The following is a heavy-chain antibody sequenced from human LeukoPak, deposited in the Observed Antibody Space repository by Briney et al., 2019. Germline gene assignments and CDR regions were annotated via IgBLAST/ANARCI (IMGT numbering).Heavy chain of an antibody. V-gene: IGHV3-53*01. D-gene: IGHD1-26*01. CDR2: IYSGRTT. CDR3: ARDVYRGKGAFDI. CDR1: GVTVSSNY. Sequence: GGSLRLSCAGSGVTVSSNYMSWVRQAPGKGLEWVTSIYSGRTTYYADSVKGRFTISRDDFKNTVYLQMNSLRAEDTAIYYCARDVYRGKGAFDIWGQGTMVTVSS. J-gene: IGHJ3*02.